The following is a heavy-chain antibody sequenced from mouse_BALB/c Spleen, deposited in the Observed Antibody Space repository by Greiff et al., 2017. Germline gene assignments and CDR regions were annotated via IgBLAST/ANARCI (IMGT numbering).Heavy chain of an antibody. D-gene: IGHD1-2*01. CDR3: SREAKKTASYFDY. CDR2: ISNGGGST. J-gene: IGHJ2*01. CDR1: GFTFTSYT. Sequence: EVKLVESGGGLVQPGRSLKLSCAASGFTFTSYTMSWVRQTPEKRMEWVAYISNGGGSTYYPDSVKGRFTISRDNAKNTLYLLMSSLKSDDATMYYCSREAKKTASYFDYWGQGTTLTVSS. V-gene: IGHV5-12-2*01.